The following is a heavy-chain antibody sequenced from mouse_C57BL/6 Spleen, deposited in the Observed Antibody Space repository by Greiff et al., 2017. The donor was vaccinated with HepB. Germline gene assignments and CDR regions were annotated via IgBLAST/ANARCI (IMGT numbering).Heavy chain of an antibody. D-gene: IGHD1-1*02. J-gene: IGHJ3*01. CDR3: ARRTMDY. CDR1: GFSLTSYA. CDR2: IWTGGGT. Sequence: VQVVESGPGLVAPSQSLSITCTVSGFSLTSYAISWVRQPPGKGLEWLGVIWTGGGTNYNSALISRLSISKDNAKSQVFSKMNSLQTDDTARYCCARRTMDYWGQGTLVTVSA. V-gene: IGHV2-9-1*01.